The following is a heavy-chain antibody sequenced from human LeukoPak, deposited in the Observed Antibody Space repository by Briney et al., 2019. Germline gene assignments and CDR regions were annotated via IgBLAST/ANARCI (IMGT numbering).Heavy chain of an antibody. Sequence: GGSLRLSCPASGFTFSSYEMNWVRQAPGKGLEWVSYISSSGSTIYYADSVKGRFTISRDNAKNSLYLQMNSLRAEDTAVYYCARDYYGSGSTQFDYWGQGTLVTVSS. CDR3: ARDYYGSGSTQFDY. CDR1: GFTFSSYE. V-gene: IGHV3-48*03. D-gene: IGHD3-10*01. CDR2: ISSSGSTI. J-gene: IGHJ4*02.